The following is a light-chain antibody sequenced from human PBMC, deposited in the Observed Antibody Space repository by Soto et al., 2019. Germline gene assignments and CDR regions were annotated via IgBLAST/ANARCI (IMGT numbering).Light chain of an antibody. CDR1: HDINNF. Sequence: DIQMTQSPSSLSASVGDRVTITCQASHDINNFLNWYQHKPGKAPKLLIYDASVSETGVPSRFSGSGSGTYFTFTINSLQPEDIATYYCQQYYNLALTFGGGTKVEIK. V-gene: IGKV1-33*01. CDR3: QQYYNLALT. CDR2: DAS. J-gene: IGKJ4*01.